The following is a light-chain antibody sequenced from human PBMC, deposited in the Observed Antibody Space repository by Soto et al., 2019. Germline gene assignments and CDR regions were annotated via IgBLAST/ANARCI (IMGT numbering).Light chain of an antibody. CDR3: QHYNSHSEA. V-gene: IGKV1-5*03. J-gene: IGKJ1*01. CDR2: KAS. CDR1: QTISSW. Sequence: DIQITQSPSTLSGSARHRVTITFPASQTISSWLAWYQQKPGKAPKLLIYKASNLKSGVPSRFSGSGSGTEFTLTISSLQTDDFATYSCQHYNSHSEAFGQGPNVDI.